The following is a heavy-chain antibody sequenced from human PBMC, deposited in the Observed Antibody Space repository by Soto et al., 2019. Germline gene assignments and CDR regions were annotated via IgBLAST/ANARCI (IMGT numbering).Heavy chain of an antibody. CDR1: GYTLTRYY. V-gene: IGHV1-46*01. CDR3: ATDNYYDSSGYDY. D-gene: IGHD3-22*01. J-gene: IGHJ4*02. Sequence: ASVKVSCKASGYTLTRYYMHWVRQAPGQGLEWMGIINPSGGSTSYAQKFQGRVTMSRDTSTSTVYMELSSLRSQDTAVYYCATDNYYDSSGYDYWGQGTRVTVS. CDR2: INPSGGST.